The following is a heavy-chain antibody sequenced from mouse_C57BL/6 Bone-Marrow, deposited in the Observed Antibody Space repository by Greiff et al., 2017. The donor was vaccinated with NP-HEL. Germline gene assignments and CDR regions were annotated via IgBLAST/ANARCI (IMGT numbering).Heavy chain of an antibody. Sequence: DVMLVESGEGLVKPGGSLKLSCAASGFTFSGYAMSWVRQTPEKRLEWVAYISSGGDYIYYADTVKGRFTISRDNARNTLYLQMSSLKSEDTAMYYCTREAQATLFDYWGQGTTLTVSS. V-gene: IGHV5-9-1*02. J-gene: IGHJ2*01. CDR1: GFTFSGYA. CDR2: ISSGGDYI. CDR3: TREAQATLFDY. D-gene: IGHD3-2*02.